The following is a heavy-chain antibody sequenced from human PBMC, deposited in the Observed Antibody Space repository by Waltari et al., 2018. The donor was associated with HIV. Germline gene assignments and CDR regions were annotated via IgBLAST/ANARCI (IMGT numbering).Heavy chain of an antibody. Sequence: EVQLVESGGGLVQPGGSLRLSCVASGFTFSSYWMHWVRQAPGKGLVWVSRIKSDGSYTNYADFVKGRFTISRDNAKNTLYLQMNSLRAEDTAVYYCARESMVVVTAKFDYWGQGTLVTVSS. CDR1: GFTFSSYW. J-gene: IGHJ4*02. CDR2: IKSDGSYT. CDR3: ARESMVVVTAKFDY. D-gene: IGHD2-21*02. V-gene: IGHV3-74*01.